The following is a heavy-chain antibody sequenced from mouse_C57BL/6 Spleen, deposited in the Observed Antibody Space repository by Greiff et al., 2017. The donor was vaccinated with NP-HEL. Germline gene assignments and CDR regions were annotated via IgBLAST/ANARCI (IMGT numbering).Heavy chain of an antibody. J-gene: IGHJ3*01. CDR2: IHPNSGST. CDR3: ARDGYYPWFAY. CDR1: GYTFTSYW. Sequence: QVQLQQPGAELVKPGASVKLSCKASGYTFTSYWMHWVKQRPGQGLEWIGMIHPNSGSTNYNEKFKSKATLTVDKSSSTAYMQLSSLTSEVSAVYYCARDGYYPWFAYWGQGTLVTVSA. V-gene: IGHV1-64*01. D-gene: IGHD2-3*01.